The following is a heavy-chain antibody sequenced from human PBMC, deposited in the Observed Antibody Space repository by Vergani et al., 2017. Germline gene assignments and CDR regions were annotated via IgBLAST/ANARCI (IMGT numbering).Heavy chain of an antibody. CDR2: ISSSGSTI. V-gene: IGHV3-11*01. CDR3: ANVIVVVPAAIRDDAFDI. D-gene: IGHD2-2*01. CDR1: GFTFSDYY. J-gene: IGHJ3*02. Sequence: QVQLVESGGGLVKPGGSLRLSCAASGFTFSDYYMSWIRQAPGKGLEWVSYISSSGSTIYYADSVKGRFTISRDNAKNSLYLQMNSLRAEDTAVYYCANVIVVVPAAIRDDAFDIWGQGTMVTVSS.